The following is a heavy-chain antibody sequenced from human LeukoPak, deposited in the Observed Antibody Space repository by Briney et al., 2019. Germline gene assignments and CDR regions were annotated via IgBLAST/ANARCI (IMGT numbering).Heavy chain of an antibody. V-gene: IGHV3-64D*06. CDR3: VRGTGY. CDR1: GFTFSTYV. Sequence: GGSLRLSCSVSGFTFSTYVMHWVRQAPGKGLEYVSAISSNGDNTYYADSVKGRFTISRDNSKNTLYLRMSSLRADDTAVYYCVRGTGYWGRGTLVTVSS. CDR2: ISSNGDNT. J-gene: IGHJ4*02.